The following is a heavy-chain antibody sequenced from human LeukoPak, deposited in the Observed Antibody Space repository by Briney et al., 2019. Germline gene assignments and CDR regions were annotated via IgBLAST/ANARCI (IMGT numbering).Heavy chain of an antibody. J-gene: IGHJ4*02. CDR1: GYTFTNYG. V-gene: IGHV1-18*01. CDR2: ISADNGNT. D-gene: IGHD3-22*01. Sequence: ASVKVSCKASGYTFTNYGINWVRQAPGQGLEWMGWISADNGNTKYAQKLQGRVTMTTDTSTYTAYMELRSLRSDDTAVYYCARVDYYDSSGYSFDYWGQGTLVTVSS. CDR3: ARVDYYDSSGYSFDY.